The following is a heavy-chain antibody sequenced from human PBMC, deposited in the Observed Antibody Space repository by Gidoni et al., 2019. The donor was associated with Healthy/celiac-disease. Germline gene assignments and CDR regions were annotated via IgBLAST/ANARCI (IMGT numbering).Heavy chain of an antibody. V-gene: IGHV3-43D*03. Sequence: DGGSTYYADSVKGRFTISRDNSKNSLYLQMNSLRAEDTALYYCAKALRSSTSYALTKYMVQGVYYYYGMDVWGQGTTVTVSS. CDR2: DGGST. CDR3: AKALRSSTSYALTKYMVQGVYYYYGMDV. D-gene: IGHD2-2*01. J-gene: IGHJ6*02.